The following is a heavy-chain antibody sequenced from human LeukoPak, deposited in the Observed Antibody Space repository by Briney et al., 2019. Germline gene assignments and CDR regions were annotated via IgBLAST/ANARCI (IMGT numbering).Heavy chain of an antibody. CDR3: AKDRAAAGTGYYFDY. Sequence: GGSLRLSCAASGFTFSSYWMSWVRQAPGKGLEWVSAISGSGGSTYYADSVKGRFTISRDNSKNTLYLQMNSLRAEDTAVYYCAKDRAAAGTGYYFDYWGQGTLVTVSS. J-gene: IGHJ4*02. V-gene: IGHV3-23*01. CDR1: GFTFSSYW. D-gene: IGHD6-13*01. CDR2: ISGSGGST.